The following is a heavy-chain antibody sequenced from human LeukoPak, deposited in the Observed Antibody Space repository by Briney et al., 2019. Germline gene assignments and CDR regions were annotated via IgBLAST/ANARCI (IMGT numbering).Heavy chain of an antibody. J-gene: IGHJ4*02. Sequence: ASVTVSCTASGYIFTKYYMHWVWQAPGQGLEWMGIINPSGGSTSYSQKFQGRVTMTRDTSTSTVYLELSSLRSADTAVYYCARGFWSGYYYFDYWGQGTLVTVSS. CDR3: ARGFWSGYYYFDY. CDR2: INPSGGST. V-gene: IGHV1-46*01. D-gene: IGHD3-3*01. CDR1: GYIFTKYY.